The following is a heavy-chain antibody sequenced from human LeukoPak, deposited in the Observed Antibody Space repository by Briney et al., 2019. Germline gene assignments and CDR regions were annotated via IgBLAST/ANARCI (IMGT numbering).Heavy chain of an antibody. CDR1: GFTFSSYV. V-gene: IGHV3-23*01. J-gene: IGHJ4*02. Sequence: GGSLRLSCAAPGFTFSSYVMSWVPKAPGKGLEWVSTITGSGGRTYYADSVKGPFTISRDNSKNTLYLQMNSLRAEDTAVYYCAKARLVTTHFDYWGRGTLVTVSS. D-gene: IGHD4-17*01. CDR3: AKARLVTTHFDY. CDR2: ITGSGGRT.